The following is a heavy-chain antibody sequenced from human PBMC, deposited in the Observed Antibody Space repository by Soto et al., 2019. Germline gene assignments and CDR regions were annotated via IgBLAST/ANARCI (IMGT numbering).Heavy chain of an antibody. CDR2: ISSSSSYT. J-gene: IGHJ4*02. CDR1: GFTFSDYY. D-gene: IGHD1-26*01. Sequence: GGSLRLSCAASGFTFSDYYMSWIRQAPGKGLEWVSYISSSSSYTNYADSVKGRFTISRDNAKNSLYLQMNSLRAEDTAVYYCVRLRYSEGAGNIDYWGQGIRVTVSS. V-gene: IGHV3-11*03. CDR3: VRLRYSEGAGNIDY.